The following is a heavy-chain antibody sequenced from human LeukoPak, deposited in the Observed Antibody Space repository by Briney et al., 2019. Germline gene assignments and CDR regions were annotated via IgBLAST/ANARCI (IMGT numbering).Heavy chain of an antibody. CDR3: ARGVAECSGGSCYLHINWFDP. D-gene: IGHD2-15*01. CDR2: INHSGST. CDR1: GGSFSGYY. V-gene: IGHV4-34*01. J-gene: IGHJ5*02. Sequence: SETLSLTCAVYGGSFSGYYWSWIRQPPGKGLEWIGEINHSGSTNYSPSLKSRVTISVDTSKNQFSLKLSSVTAADTAVYYRARGVAECSGGSCYLHINWFDPWGQGTLVTVSS.